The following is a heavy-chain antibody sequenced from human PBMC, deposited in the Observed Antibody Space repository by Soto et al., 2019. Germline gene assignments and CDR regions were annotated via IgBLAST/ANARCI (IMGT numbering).Heavy chain of an antibody. CDR2: FYYSGTT. V-gene: IGHV4-39*01. J-gene: IGHJ4*02. CDR3: AKLVRDDVRRSDLDH. D-gene: IGHD3-10*02. Sequence: SETLSLTCTVSGDSITASYSNWAWIRQPPGKGLEWIGTFYYSGTTSQNPPLRRRITISGDTSRNQFSLNLRSVTAADSGVYYRAKLVRDDVRRSDLDHWGQGTLVTVSS. CDR1: GDSITASYSN.